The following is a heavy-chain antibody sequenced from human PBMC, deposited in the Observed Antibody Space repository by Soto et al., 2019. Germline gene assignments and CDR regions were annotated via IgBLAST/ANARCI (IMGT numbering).Heavy chain of an antibody. CDR1: GFTFSDYT. CDR3: ARESSRGYYSDY. Sequence: GGSLRLSCAASGFTFSDYTMNWVRQAPGKGLEWVSCISSTGVYISYADSVKGRFTIARDNARNSLYLQLNSLRAEDTAVYFCARESSRGYYSDYWGQGTMVTVSS. CDR2: ISSTGVYI. D-gene: IGHD3-22*01. J-gene: IGHJ4*02. V-gene: IGHV3-21*01.